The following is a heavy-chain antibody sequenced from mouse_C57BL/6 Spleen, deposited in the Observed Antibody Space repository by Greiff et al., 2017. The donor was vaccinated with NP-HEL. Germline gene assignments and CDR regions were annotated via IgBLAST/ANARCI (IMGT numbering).Heavy chain of an antibody. Sequence: EVQRVESGEGLVKPGGSLKLSCAASGFTFSSSAMSWVRQTPEKRLAWVASISSGGDYIYYADTVKGRFTISRDNARNTLYRQMSSLKYEDTAMYYCTRCDGYYVDYAMDYLGQGASVTVAS. J-gene: IGHJ4*01. D-gene: IGHD2-3*01. CDR1: GFTFSSSA. CDR3: TRCDGYYVDYAMDY. CDR2: ISSGGDYI. V-gene: IGHV5-9-1*02.